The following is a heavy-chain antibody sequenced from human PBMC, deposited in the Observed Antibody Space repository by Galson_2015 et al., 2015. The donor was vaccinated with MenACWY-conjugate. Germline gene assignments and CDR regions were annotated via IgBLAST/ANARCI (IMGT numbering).Heavy chain of an antibody. D-gene: IGHD3-10*01. V-gene: IGHV3-23*01. CDR2: LSGSGGST. CDR1: GFTFSSYW. CDR3: AKRGVYGSGTYFTNIWFDP. J-gene: IGHJ5*02. Sequence: SLRLSCAASGFTFSSYWMHWVRQAPGKGLVWVSALSGSGGSTYYADSVKGRFTISRDNSKNTLYLQMNSLTAEDTALYYCAKRGVYGSGTYFTNIWFDPWGQGTLVTVSS.